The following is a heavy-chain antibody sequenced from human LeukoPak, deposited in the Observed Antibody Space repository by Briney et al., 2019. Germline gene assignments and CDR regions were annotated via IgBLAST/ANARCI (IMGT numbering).Heavy chain of an antibody. J-gene: IGHJ4*02. Sequence: PGGSLRLSCAASGFTFSSSAMSWVRLAPGKGLEWVSTISTSGASTYYADSVKGRFTISRDNSKDTLYLQMSSLRAEDTAVYYCATKRPYYYDSSGLNWGQGTLVTVSS. V-gene: IGHV3-23*01. D-gene: IGHD3-22*01. CDR3: ATKRPYYYDSSGLN. CDR2: ISTSGAST. CDR1: GFTFSSSA.